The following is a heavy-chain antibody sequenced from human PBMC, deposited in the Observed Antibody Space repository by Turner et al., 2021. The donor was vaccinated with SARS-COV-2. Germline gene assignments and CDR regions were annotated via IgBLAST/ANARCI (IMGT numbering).Heavy chain of an antibody. CDR1: GFTFITYG. J-gene: IGHJ4*02. Sequence: QVQLVESGGGVVQPGRSLRLSCAASGFTFITYGMHWVRQDPGKGLEWVAVIWDDGSDKYYADSVKGRFTISRDNSKNTLYLQMNNLRAEDTAVYYCARSTVTTPPDYWGQGTLVTVSS. CDR3: ARSTVTTPPDY. CDR2: IWDDGSDK. D-gene: IGHD4-17*01. V-gene: IGHV3-33*01.